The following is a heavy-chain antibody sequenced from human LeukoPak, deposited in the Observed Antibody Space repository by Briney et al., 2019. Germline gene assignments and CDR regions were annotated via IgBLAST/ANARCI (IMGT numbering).Heavy chain of an antibody. CDR3: ATSRSGSYSPSYYFDY. CDR2: INPNSGGT. D-gene: IGHD1-26*01. Sequence: ASVKVSCKASGYTFTGYYMHWVRQAPGQGLEWMGWINPNSGGTSYAQKFQGWVTMTRDTSISTAYMELSRLRSDDTAVYYCATSRSGSYSPSYYFDYWGQGTLVTVSS. V-gene: IGHV1-2*04. J-gene: IGHJ4*02. CDR1: GYTFTGYY.